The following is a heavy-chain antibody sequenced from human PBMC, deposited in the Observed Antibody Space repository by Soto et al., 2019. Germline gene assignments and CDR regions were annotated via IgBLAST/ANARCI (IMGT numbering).Heavy chain of an antibody. V-gene: IGHV3-23*01. CDR3: AKIKGAITFLHFDN. CDR1: GFTFDDYT. J-gene: IGHJ4*02. Sequence: GGSLRLSCAASGFTFDDYTMHWVRQAPGKGLEWVSALTETGGSTYYAASVKGRFTISRDNSRSTLYLQMDRLRVDDTAVYYCAKIKGAITFLHFDNWGQGTLVTVSS. CDR2: LTETGGST. D-gene: IGHD3-16*01.